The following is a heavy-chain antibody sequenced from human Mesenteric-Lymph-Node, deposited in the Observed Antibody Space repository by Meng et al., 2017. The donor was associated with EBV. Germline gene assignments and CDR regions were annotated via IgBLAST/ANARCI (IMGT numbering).Heavy chain of an antibody. CDR1: GFSLTASGVG. D-gene: IGHD3-22*01. CDR3: AHSRYYFDSSGYDLDY. V-gene: IGHV2-5*02. CDR2: VYWDDDT. Sequence: QITLKESGPTLVKPTQTLTLTCPFSGFSLTASGVGVGWIRQPPGKALAWLGIVYWDDDTRYSPSLKSRLTITKDTSKNQVVLTMTNVDPVDTGTYYCAHSRYYFDSSGYDLDYWGQGTLVTVSS. J-gene: IGHJ4*02.